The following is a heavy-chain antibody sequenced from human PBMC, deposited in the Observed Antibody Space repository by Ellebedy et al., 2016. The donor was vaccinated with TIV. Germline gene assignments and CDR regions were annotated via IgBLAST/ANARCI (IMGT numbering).Heavy chain of an antibody. CDR2: ISYDGSNK. CDR3: ARDSSSGKYYFDY. D-gene: IGHD6-13*01. Sequence: GESLKISCAASGFTFSSYAMHWVRQAPGKGLEWVAVISYDGSNKYSADSVKGRFTISRDNSKNTLYLQMNSLRPEDTAVYYCARDSSSGKYYFDYWGQGALVTVSS. CDR1: GFTFSSYA. V-gene: IGHV3-30-3*01. J-gene: IGHJ4*02.